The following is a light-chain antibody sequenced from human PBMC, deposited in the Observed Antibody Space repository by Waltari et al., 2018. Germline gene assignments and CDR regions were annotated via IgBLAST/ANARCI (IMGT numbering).Light chain of an antibody. CDR2: KDR. Sequence: SYELTQPPSVSVSPGQTARITCSGDALPKQYVYWYQQKSGQAPLLVMYKDRERPSGIPERFSGSSSGTTVTLTISGVQAEDEADYYYQSGDNSGTNRVLFGGGTKLTVL. CDR3: QSGDNSGTNRVL. V-gene: IGLV3-25*03. CDR1: ALPKQY. J-gene: IGLJ2*01.